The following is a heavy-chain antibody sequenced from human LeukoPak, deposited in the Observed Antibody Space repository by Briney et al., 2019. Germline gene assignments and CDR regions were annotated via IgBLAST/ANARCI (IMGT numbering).Heavy chain of an antibody. V-gene: IGHV4-38-2*02. CDR3: ASRGYSGYDYDYYYYYMDV. Sequence: SETLSLTCTVSGYSISSGYYWGWIRQPPGKGLEWIGSIYHSGSTYSNPSLKSRVTISVDTSKNQFSLKLSSVTAADTAVYYCASRGYSGYDYDYYYYYMDVWGKGTTVTVSS. D-gene: IGHD5-12*01. CDR2: IYHSGST. J-gene: IGHJ6*03. CDR1: GYSISSGYY.